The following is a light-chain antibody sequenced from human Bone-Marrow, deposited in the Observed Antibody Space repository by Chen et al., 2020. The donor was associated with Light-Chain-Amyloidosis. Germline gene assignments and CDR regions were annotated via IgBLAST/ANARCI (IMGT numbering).Light chain of an antibody. V-gene: IGLV3-25*03. CDR3: QSADSSGTYEVI. J-gene: IGLJ2*01. CDR1: DLPTKY. CDR2: SDT. Sequence: SYELTQPPSVSVSPVQTSRITCSGDDLPTKYAYWYQQKPGQAPVLVIHSDTERPSGISERFSGSSSGTNATLTISGVQAEDEADYHCQSADSSGTYEVIFGGGTKLTVL.